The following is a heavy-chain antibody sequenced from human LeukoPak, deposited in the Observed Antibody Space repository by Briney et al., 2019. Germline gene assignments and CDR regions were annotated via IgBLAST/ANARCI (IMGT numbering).Heavy chain of an antibody. CDR2: INHSGST. V-gene: IGHV4-34*01. CDR1: GGSFSGYY. CDR3: AREPTVTAAFDY. J-gene: IGHJ4*02. Sequence: SETLSLTCAVYGGSFSGYYWSCIRQPPGKGLEWIGEINHSGSTNYNPSLKSRVTISVDTSKNQFSLKLSSVTAADTAVYYCAREPTVTAAFDYWGQGTLVTVSS. D-gene: IGHD4-17*01.